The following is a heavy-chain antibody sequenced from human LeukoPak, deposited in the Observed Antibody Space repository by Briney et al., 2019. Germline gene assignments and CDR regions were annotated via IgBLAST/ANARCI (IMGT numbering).Heavy chain of an antibody. CDR2: INWNGDNI. V-gene: IGHV3-9*01. J-gene: IGHJ4*02. D-gene: IGHD3-9*01. Sequence: GGSLRLSCAASGFTFDDHAMHWVRQAPGKGLEWVSGINWNGDNIVYADSVKGRFTISRDNAMNSLYLQMNSLRAEDTAFYYCARSIRFFDPFDYWGQGTLVTVSS. CDR3: ARSIRFFDPFDY. CDR1: GFTFDDHA.